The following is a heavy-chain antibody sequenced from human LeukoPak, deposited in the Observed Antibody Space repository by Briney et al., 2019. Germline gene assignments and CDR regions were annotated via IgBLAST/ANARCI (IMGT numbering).Heavy chain of an antibody. CDR2: ISGSGGST. D-gene: IGHD3-3*01. CDR3: AKGVGYDFWSGYYPSEYFQH. CDR1: GFTFSSYA. Sequence: PGGSLRLSCAASGFTFSSYAMSWVRQAPGKGLEWVSAISGSGGSTYYADSVKGRFTISRDNSKNTLYLQMNSLRAEDTAVYYCAKGVGYDFWSGYYPSEYFQHWGQGTLVTVSS. J-gene: IGHJ1*01. V-gene: IGHV3-23*01.